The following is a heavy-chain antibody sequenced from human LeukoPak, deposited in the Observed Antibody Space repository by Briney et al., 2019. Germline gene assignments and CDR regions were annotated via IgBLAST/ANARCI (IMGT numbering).Heavy chain of an antibody. CDR1: GGSISSYY. CDR2: IYYSGST. Sequence: SETLSLTCTVSGGSISSYYWSWIRQPPGKGLEWIGYIYYSGSTNYNPSLKSRVTISVDTSKHQFSLKLSSVTAADTAVYYCARDQGYYYDSSGYYAFDIWGQGTMVTVSS. J-gene: IGHJ3*02. V-gene: IGHV4-59*12. CDR3: ARDQGYYYDSSGYYAFDI. D-gene: IGHD3-22*01.